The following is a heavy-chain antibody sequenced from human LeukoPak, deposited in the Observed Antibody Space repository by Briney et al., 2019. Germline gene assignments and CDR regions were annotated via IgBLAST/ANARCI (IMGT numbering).Heavy chain of an antibody. CDR3: ARESSVKDFDY. Sequence: GGSLRLSCAASGFTFSSYSMNWIRQAPGKGLEWVSYISSSSSTIYYADSVKGRFTISRDNAKNSLYLQMNSLRAEDTAVYYCARESSVKDFDYWGQGTLVTVSS. J-gene: IGHJ4*02. V-gene: IGHV3-48*01. D-gene: IGHD2-2*01. CDR1: GFTFSSYS. CDR2: ISSSSSTI.